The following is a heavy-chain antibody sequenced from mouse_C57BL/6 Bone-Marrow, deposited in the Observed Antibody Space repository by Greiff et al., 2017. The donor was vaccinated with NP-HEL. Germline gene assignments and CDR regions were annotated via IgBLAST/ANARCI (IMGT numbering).Heavy chain of an antibody. CDR3: ARHNYYAMDY. CDR1: GYSFTSYY. V-gene: IGHV1-66*01. J-gene: IGHJ4*01. CDR2: IYPGSGNT. Sequence: QVQLKQSGPELVKPGASVKISCKASGYSFTSYYIHWVKQRPGQGLEWIGWIYPGSGNTKYNEKFKGKATLTADTSSSTAYMQLSSLTSEDSAVYYCARHNYYAMDYWGQGTSVTVSS.